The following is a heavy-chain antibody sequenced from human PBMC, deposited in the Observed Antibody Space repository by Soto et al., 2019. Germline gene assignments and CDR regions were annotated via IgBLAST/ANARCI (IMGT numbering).Heavy chain of an antibody. J-gene: IGHJ3*02. D-gene: IGHD4-17*01. V-gene: IGHV4-30-4*01. CDR1: GGSISSGDYY. Sequence: SETLSLTCTVSGGSISSGDYYWSWIRQPPGKGLEWIGYIYYSGSTYYNPSLKSRVTISVDTSKNQFSLKLSSVTAADTAVYYCARGIDGPYGGNFHDAFGIWGQGTMVTVSS. CDR3: ARGIDGPYGGNFHDAFGI. CDR2: IYYSGST.